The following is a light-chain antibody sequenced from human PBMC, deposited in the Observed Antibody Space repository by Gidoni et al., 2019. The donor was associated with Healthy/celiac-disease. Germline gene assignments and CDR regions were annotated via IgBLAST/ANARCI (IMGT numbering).Light chain of an antibody. J-gene: IGKJ1*01. CDR1: QSVSSSY. Sequence: ESVLKQSPGTLSLSPGERATLSCRASQSVSSSYLAWYQQKPGQAPRLLIDGASSRATGIPDRFIGSGSGTDFTLTISRLEPEDFAVYYCQQYGSSPRTFGQGTKVEIK. CDR2: GAS. CDR3: QQYGSSPRT. V-gene: IGKV3-20*01.